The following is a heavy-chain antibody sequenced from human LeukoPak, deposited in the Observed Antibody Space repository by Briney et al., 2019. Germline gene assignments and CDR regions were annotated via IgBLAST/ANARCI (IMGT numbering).Heavy chain of an antibody. V-gene: IGHV3-11*01. D-gene: IGHD5-18*01. CDR1: GFTFSDYY. CDR3: AKVPLAPWADTAMVQEYYFDY. CDR2: ISSSGSTI. Sequence: GGSLRLSCAASGFTFSDYYMSWIRQAPGKGLEWVSYISSSGSTIYYADSVKGRFTISRDNAKNSLYLQMNSLRAEDTAVYYCAKVPLAPWADTAMVQEYYFDYWGQGTLVTVSS. J-gene: IGHJ4*02.